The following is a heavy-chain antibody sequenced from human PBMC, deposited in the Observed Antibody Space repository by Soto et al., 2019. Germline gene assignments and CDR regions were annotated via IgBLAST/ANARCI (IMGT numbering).Heavy chain of an antibody. CDR2: IIPIFGTA. V-gene: IGHV1-69*12. D-gene: IGHD5-12*01. CDR1: GGTFSSYA. CDR3: ARDLEDGYIKYNWFDP. J-gene: IGHJ5*02. Sequence: QVQLVQSGAEVKKPGSSVKVSCKTSGGTFSSYAISWVRQAPGQGLEWMGGIIPIFGTANYAQKFQGRVTITADESTSTAYMELSSLRSEDTAVYYCARDLEDGYIKYNWFDPWGQGTLVTVSS.